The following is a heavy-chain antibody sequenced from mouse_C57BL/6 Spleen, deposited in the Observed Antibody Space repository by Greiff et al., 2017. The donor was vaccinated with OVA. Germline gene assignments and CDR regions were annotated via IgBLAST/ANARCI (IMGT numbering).Heavy chain of an antibody. J-gene: IGHJ2*01. V-gene: IGHV3-6*01. CDR2: ISYDGSN. D-gene: IGHD3-1*01. Sequence: EVQLQESGPGLVKPSQSLSLTCSVTGYSITSGYYWNWIRQFPGNKLEWMGYISYDGSNNYNPSLKNRISITRDTSKNQFFLKLNSVTTEDTATYYGARGSGSRDYWGQGTTLTVSS. CDR1: GYSITSGYY. CDR3: ARGSGSRDY.